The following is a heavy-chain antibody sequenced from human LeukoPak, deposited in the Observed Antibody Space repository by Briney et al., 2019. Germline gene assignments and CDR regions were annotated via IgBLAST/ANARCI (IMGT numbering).Heavy chain of an antibody. Sequence: PGGSLRLSCAASGFTFSSNYMHWVRQAPGKGLEWVANIKQDGSEKYYVDSVKGRFTISRDNAKNTLYLQMSSLRAEDTAVYYCAKIDAYWGQGTLVTVSS. CDR2: IKQDGSEK. V-gene: IGHV3-7*01. J-gene: IGHJ4*02. CDR3: AKIDAY. CDR1: GFTFSSNY.